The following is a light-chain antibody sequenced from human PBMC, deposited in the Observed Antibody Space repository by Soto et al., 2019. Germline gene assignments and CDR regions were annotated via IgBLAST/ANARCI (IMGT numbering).Light chain of an antibody. V-gene: IGKV3-20*01. CDR1: QTLRRTY. Sequence: QSPFTLSLSPMGLATLSCRASQTLRRTYIAWYQQKPGQAPRVLIYGASKRATVIPDWFSGSGSGTDFSLTISRLEAEDFAVYYCHQYGNAPQTYGQGTKVDIK. CDR3: HQYGNAPQT. J-gene: IGKJ2*01. CDR2: GAS.